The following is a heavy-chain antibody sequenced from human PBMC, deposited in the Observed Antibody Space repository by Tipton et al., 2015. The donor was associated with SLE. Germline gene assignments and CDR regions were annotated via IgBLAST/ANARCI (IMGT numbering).Heavy chain of an antibody. Sequence: TLSLTCTVSGGSISTYYWSWIRQPPGKGLEWIGYIYYSGSTKYNPSLKSRVTISVDTSKNQFSLKLRSVTAADTAVYYCARQLTAYWYFDLWGRGTLVTVSS. CDR3: ARQLTAYWYFDL. D-gene: IGHD1-20*01. CDR1: GGSISTYY. J-gene: IGHJ2*01. CDR2: IYYSGST. V-gene: IGHV4-59*08.